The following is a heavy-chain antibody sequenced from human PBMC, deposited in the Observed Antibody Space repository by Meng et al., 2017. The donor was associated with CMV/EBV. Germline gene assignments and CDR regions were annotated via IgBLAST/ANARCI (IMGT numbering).Heavy chain of an antibody. CDR2: ISSSSYI. CDR1: GFTFSSSS. J-gene: IGHJ6*02. V-gene: IGHV3-21*01. D-gene: IGHD2-2*01. CDR3: ARYSFFCSSTSCYNYYYYYGMDV. Sequence: SCAASGFTFSSSSMNWVRQAPGKGLEWVSSISSSSYIYYADSVKGRFTISRDNAKNSLYLQMNSLRAEDTAVYYCARYSFFCSSTSCYNYYYYYGMDVWGQGTTVTVSS.